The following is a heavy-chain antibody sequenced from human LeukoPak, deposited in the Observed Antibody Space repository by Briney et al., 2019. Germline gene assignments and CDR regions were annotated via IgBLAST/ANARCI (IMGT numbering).Heavy chain of an antibody. D-gene: IGHD6-13*01. J-gene: IGHJ4*02. CDR3: ARERIAAAGHPFYY. V-gene: IGHV4-59*01. CDR1: GGSISIYY. CDR2: IYYSGST. Sequence: PSETLSLTCTVSGGSISIYYWSWIRQPPGKGLEWIGYIYYSGSTNYNPSLKSRVTISVDTSKNQFSLKLSSVTAADTAVYYCARERIAAAGHPFYYWGQGTLVTVSS.